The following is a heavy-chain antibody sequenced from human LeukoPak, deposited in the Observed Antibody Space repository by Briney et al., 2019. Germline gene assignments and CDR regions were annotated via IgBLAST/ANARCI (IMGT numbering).Heavy chain of an antibody. J-gene: IGHJ3*02. CDR3: AKERGQQLVAFDI. CDR2: ISGSGGTT. Sequence: GGSLRLSCAASGFTFGSYAMSWVRQAPGKGLEWVSAISGSGGTTYYADSVKGRFTISRDNSKNTLYLQMNSLRAEDTAVYYCAKERGQQLVAFDIWGQGTMVTVSS. CDR1: GFTFGSYA. D-gene: IGHD6-13*01. V-gene: IGHV3-23*01.